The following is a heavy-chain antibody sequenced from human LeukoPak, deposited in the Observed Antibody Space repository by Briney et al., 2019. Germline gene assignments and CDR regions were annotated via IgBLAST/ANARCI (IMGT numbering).Heavy chain of an antibody. J-gene: IGHJ4*02. D-gene: IGHD3-10*01. CDR1: GGSISSSSYY. CDR2: IYYSGST. CDR3: ARDQVRGLSDY. V-gene: IGHV4-39*07. Sequence: SETLSLTCTVSGGSISSSSYYWGWIRQPPGKGLEWIGSIYYSGSTYYNPSLKSRVTISVDTSKNQFSLKLSSVTAADTAVYYCARDQVRGLSDYWGQGTLVTVSS.